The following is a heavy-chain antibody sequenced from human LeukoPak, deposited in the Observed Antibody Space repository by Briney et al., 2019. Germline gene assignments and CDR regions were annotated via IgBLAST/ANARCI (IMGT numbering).Heavy chain of an antibody. V-gene: IGHV1-69*04. J-gene: IGHJ4*02. CDR3: ARDKRLLTVTTSVHFDY. D-gene: IGHD4-17*01. Sequence: GASVKVSCKASGGTFSSYAISWVRQAPGQGLEWMGRIIPILGIANYAQKFQGRVTITADKSTSTAYMELSSLRSEDTAVYYCARDKRLLTVTTSVHFDYWGQGTLVTVSS. CDR1: GGTFSSYA. CDR2: IIPILGIA.